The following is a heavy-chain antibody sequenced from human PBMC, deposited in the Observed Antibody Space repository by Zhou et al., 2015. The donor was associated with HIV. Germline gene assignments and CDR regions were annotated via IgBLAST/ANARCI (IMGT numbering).Heavy chain of an antibody. D-gene: IGHD4-11*01. J-gene: IGHJ6*02. CDR2: IWYDGSNR. V-gene: IGHV3-33*06. Sequence: QVQLVESGGGVVQPGRSLRLSCAASGFTFSRHGMYWVRQAPGKGLQWVAVIWYDGSNRHYADSVRGRFIIFRDTSKNTVYLQMNSLRTEDTAVYYCAKDRTVRNYYGMDVWGQGTTVTVSS. CDR1: GFTFSRHG. CDR3: AKDRTVRNYYGMDV.